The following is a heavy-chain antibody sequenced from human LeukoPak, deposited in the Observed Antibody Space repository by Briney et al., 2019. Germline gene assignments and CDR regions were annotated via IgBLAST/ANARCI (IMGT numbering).Heavy chain of an antibody. D-gene: IGHD4-17*01. CDR2: INPNSGGT. CDR1: GYTFTGYY. J-gene: IGHJ4*02. Sequence: ASVKVSCKASGYTFTGYYMHWVRQAPGQGLEWMGWINPNSGGTNYAQKFQGRVTMTRDTSISTAYMELSRLTSVTAADTAIYYCAAMTTVTMYSYFFDSWGQGTLLTVSS. V-gene: IGHV1-2*02. CDR3: AAMTTVTMYSYFFDS.